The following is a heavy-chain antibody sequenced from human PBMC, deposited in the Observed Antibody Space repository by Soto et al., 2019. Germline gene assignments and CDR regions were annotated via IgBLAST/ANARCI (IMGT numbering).Heavy chain of an antibody. CDR1: GFTFGDYA. CDR2: IRSKAYGGTT. D-gene: IGHD1-26*01. V-gene: IGHV3-49*03. J-gene: IGHJ6*02. Sequence: GGSLRLSCTASGFTFGDYAMSWFRQAPGKGLEWVGFIRSKAYGGTTEYAASVKGRFTISRDDSKSIAYLQMNSLKTEDTAVYYCTRDPYSGSYYYYYYGMDVWGQGTTVTVSS. CDR3: TRDPYSGSYYYYYYGMDV.